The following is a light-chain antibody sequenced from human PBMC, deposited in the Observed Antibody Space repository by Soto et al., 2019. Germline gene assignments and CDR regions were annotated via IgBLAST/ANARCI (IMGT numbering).Light chain of an antibody. J-gene: IGLJ3*02. Sequence: QSALTQPASVSGSPGQSITISCTGSSSDIGRYNYVSWYQQLPGKAPKLMIYEVSNRPSGVSNRFSGSKSGNTASLSISGLQTEDEADYYCTSFTSSNTWVFGGGTKVTVL. V-gene: IGLV2-14*03. CDR3: TSFTSSNTWV. CDR2: EVS. CDR1: SSDIGRYNY.